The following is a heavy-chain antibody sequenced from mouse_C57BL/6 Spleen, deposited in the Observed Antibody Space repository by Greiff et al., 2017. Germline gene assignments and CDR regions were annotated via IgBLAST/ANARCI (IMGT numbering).Heavy chain of an antibody. J-gene: IGHJ4*01. V-gene: IGHV5-12*01. CDR1: GFTFSDYY. Sequence: EVKLMESGGGLVPPGGSLKLSCAASGFTFSDYYMYWVRQTPEKRLEWVAYISNGGGNTYYPDTVKGRFTISRDNAKNTLYLQMSRLKSEDTAMYDSARKAIGTSMDYWGQGTSVTVSS. CDR2: ISNGGGNT. CDR3: ARKAIGTSMDY. D-gene: IGHD2-14*01.